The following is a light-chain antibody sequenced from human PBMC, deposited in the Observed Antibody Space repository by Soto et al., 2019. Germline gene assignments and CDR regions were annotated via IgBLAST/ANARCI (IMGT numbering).Light chain of an antibody. CDR1: QSLAFGDGNKY. J-gene: IGKJ1*01. V-gene: IGKV2-24*01. CDR3: AEAALLPHA. CDR2: KTS. Sequence: DIVLTQTPLSLVVTLGQPPSISCKSSQSLAFGDGNKYLNWLQQRPGQPPRLLIYKTSNRFSGVPDRFSGSGAGTEFTLKISKVEAEDVGVYYCAEAALLPHAFGQGTKVEIK.